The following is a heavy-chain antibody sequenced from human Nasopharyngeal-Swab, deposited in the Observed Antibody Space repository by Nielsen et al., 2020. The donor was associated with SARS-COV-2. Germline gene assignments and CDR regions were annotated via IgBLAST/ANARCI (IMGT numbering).Heavy chain of an antibody. CDR1: GGSISSSSYY. Sequence: GSLRLSCTVSGGSISSSSYYWGWIRQPPGKGLEWIGSIYYSGGTYYNPSLKSRVTISVDTSKNQFSLKLSSVTAADTAVYYCATFDYYDSSWGQGTLVTVSS. D-gene: IGHD3-22*01. CDR2: IYYSGGT. J-gene: IGHJ4*02. V-gene: IGHV4-39*01. CDR3: ATFDYYDSS.